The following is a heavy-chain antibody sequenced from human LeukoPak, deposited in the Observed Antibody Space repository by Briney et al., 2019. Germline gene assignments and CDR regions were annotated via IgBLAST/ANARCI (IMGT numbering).Heavy chain of an antibody. CDR1: GGTFSSYA. Sequence: ASVKVSCKASGGTFSSYAISWVRQAPGQGLEWMGGIIPIFGTANCAQKFQGRVTITTDESTSTAYMELSSLRSEDTAVYYCARGPELERFDYWGQGTLVTVSS. D-gene: IGHD1-1*01. V-gene: IGHV1-69*05. J-gene: IGHJ4*02. CDR3: ARGPELERFDY. CDR2: IIPIFGTA.